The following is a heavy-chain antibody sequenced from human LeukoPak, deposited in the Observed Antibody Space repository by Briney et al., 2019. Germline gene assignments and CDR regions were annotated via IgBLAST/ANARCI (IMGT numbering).Heavy chain of an antibody. V-gene: IGHV1-2*02. J-gene: IGHJ5*02. D-gene: IGHD2-2*01. Sequence: ASLTVSCKAAGYTFIAYNIHWGRQAPGQGLEWMAGISPNSGDTNTAQKLQGRVTMTRDSSIDTAYLELSSLTSDDTAVYYCARGVGSSWFDPWGQGTLVTVSS. CDR1: GYTFIAYN. CDR3: ARGVGSSWFDP. CDR2: ISPNSGDT.